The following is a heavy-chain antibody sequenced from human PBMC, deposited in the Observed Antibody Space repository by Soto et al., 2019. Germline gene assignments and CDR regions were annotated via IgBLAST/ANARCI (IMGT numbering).Heavy chain of an antibody. CDR2: IKSDGTTT. CDR3: ARGSTMAGNVLQS. V-gene: IGHV3-74*01. J-gene: IGHJ5*02. Sequence: GGSLRLSCAASGFTFSTYWMHWVRRAPGKGLEWVSGIKSDGTTTIYADSVKGRFAISRDNAKNTLYLQMNSLGDEDTAVYYCARGSTMAGNVLQSWGQGTLVTVSS. D-gene: IGHD2-8*01. CDR1: GFTFSTYW.